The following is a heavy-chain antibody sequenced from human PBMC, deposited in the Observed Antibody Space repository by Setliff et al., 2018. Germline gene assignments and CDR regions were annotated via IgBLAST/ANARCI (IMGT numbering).Heavy chain of an antibody. CDR2: IKQDGSEK. CDR1: GFPFNIYW. V-gene: IGHV3-7*03. Sequence: GGSLRLSCAASGFPFNIYWMSWVRQAPGKGLEWVANIKQDGSEKYYVDSVGGRFTVSRDNAQNSLFLQMNNLRAEDTAVYYCAASHSGYFGYWGQGTLVTAPQ. CDR3: AASHSGYFGY. J-gene: IGHJ4*02. D-gene: IGHD6-19*01.